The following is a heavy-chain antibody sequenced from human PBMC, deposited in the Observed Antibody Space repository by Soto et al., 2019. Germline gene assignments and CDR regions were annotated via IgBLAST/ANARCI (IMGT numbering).Heavy chain of an antibody. V-gene: IGHV3-30*03. D-gene: IGHD4-17*01. Sequence: GGSLRLSCAASEFTFSNYAMHWVRQAPGKGLQWWAVISYDGNNKYYADSVEGRFTSSRDNSKNTVYLQMNSLRLEDTAVYYCARGPSYSDSYFDQWGQGTLVTVSS. CDR2: ISYDGNNK. CDR3: ARGPSYSDSYFDQ. J-gene: IGHJ4*02. CDR1: EFTFSNYA.